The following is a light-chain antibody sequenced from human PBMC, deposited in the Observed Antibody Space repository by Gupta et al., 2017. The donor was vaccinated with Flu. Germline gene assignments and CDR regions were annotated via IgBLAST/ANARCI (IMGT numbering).Light chain of an antibody. V-gene: IGKV1D-16*01. CDR1: QDIRTW. CDR2: AAS. Sequence: DIQLTQSPSSLSASVGDRVTITCRASQDIRTWLAWYQQKPEKAPKSLIYAASNVQSGVPLRFSGGGSGTDFTLIISSRQPEDVATYYCQHEDSFPLTFGRGTIVEIK. CDR3: QHEDSFPLT. J-gene: IGKJ4*01.